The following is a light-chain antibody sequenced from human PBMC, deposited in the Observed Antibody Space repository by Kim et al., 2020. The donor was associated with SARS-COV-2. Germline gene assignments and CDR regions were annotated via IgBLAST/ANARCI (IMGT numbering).Light chain of an antibody. CDR3: QQYFSYST. CDR2: QAS. J-gene: IGKJ2*01. V-gene: IGKV1-5*03. Sequence: AFVGDRITFTCRASQSISSLLAWYQQKPGKAPKLLVYQASTLQSGVPSRFTGSGSGTEFTLTINSLQPDDFATYYCQQYFSYSTFGQGTKLEIK. CDR1: QSISSL.